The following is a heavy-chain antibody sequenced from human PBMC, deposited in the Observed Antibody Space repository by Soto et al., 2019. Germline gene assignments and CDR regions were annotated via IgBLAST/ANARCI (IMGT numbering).Heavy chain of an antibody. Sequence: EVQLVESGGGLVQPGRSLRLSCTASGFTFDDYAMHWVRQAPGKGLEWVSSISWNSGNIVYADSVRGRFNISRDNAKTSLQLQMNRLRAEDTALYYCTKWASTSCVSAFDRWGQGTMVTVSS. CDR3: TKWASTSCVSAFDR. V-gene: IGHV3-9*01. J-gene: IGHJ3*01. CDR1: GFTFDDYA. D-gene: IGHD2-2*01. CDR2: ISWNSGNI.